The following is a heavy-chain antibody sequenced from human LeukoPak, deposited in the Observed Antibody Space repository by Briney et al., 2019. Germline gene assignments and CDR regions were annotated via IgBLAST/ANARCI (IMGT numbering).Heavy chain of an antibody. CDR1: GFTFSSYS. Sequence: GGSLRLSCAASGFTFSSYSMNSVRQAPGKGLEWVSSISSSSSYIYYADSVKGRFTISRDNAKTSLYLQMNSLRGEETAVYYCARALAAAADYWGQGTLVTVSS. CDR3: ARALAAAADY. V-gene: IGHV3-21*01. J-gene: IGHJ4*02. CDR2: ISSSSSYI. D-gene: IGHD6-13*01.